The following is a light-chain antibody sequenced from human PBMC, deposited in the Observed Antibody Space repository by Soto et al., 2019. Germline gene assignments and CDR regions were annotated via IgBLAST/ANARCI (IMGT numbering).Light chain of an antibody. CDR2: DAS. Sequence: DIQMTHSPSTLSASVGDRVTITCRASQSSSSWLAWYQQKPGKAPKLLIYDASSLESGVPSRFSGSGSGTEFTLTISSLQPDDFATSYCQQYNSYSRTFGQGTKLEIK. J-gene: IGKJ2*01. V-gene: IGKV1-5*01. CDR1: QSSSSW. CDR3: QQYNSYSRT.